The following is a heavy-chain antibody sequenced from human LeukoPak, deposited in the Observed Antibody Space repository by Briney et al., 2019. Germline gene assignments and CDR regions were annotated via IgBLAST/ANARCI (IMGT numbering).Heavy chain of an antibody. CDR2: ISAYNGNT. J-gene: IGHJ4*02. CDR3: ARDPPRARRDGYNWDC. D-gene: IGHD5-24*01. Sequence: ASVKVSCKASGYTFTSYGISWVRQAPGQGLEWMGWISAYNGNTNYAQKLQGRVTMTTDTSTSTAYMELRSLRSDDTAVYYCARDPPRARRDGYNWDCWGQGTLVTVSS. CDR1: GYTFTSYG. V-gene: IGHV1-18*01.